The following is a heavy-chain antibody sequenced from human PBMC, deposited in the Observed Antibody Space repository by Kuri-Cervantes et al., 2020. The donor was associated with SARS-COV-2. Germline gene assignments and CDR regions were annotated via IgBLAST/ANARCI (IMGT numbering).Heavy chain of an antibody. D-gene: IGHD2-2*01. J-gene: IGHJ3*02. CDR3: ARDASGRSIVVVPAAPKGGAFDI. CDR1: GYTFTSYY. CDR2: INPSGGST. Sequence: ASVKVSCKASGYTFTSYYMHWVRQAPGQGLEWMGIINPSGGSTSYAQKFQGRVTMTRDTSTSTVYMELSSLRSEDTAVYYCARDASGRSIVVVPAAPKGGAFDIWGQGTMVTVSS. V-gene: IGHV1-46*01.